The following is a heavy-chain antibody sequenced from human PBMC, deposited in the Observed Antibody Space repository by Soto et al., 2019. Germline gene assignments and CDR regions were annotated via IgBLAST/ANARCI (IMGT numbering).Heavy chain of an antibody. CDR2: INHSGST. V-gene: IGHV4-34*01. J-gene: IGHJ4*02. Sequence: QVQLQQWGAGLWKPSETLSLSCAVCGGSFSGYYWTWIRQPLGTGLEWIGEINHSGSTNYNPSLKSRVTISVDTSKNQFSLKLTSVTAADTAVYYCARDKITGLFDYWGQGTLVTVSS. CDR3: ARDKITGLFDY. CDR1: GGSFSGYY. D-gene: IGHD2-8*02.